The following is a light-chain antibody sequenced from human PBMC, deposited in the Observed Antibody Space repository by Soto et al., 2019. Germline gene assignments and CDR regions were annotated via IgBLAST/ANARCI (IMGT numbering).Light chain of an antibody. CDR3: QQYNNWPPDT. J-gene: IGKJ2*01. Sequence: EIVMTQSPATLSVSPGERATLSCRASQSVSSNLAWYQQKPGQAPRLLIYGASTRAPGIPARFSGSWSGTEFTLTISSLQSEDFAVYYCQQYNNWPPDTFGQGTKLEIK. CDR2: GAS. CDR1: QSVSSN. V-gene: IGKV3-15*01.